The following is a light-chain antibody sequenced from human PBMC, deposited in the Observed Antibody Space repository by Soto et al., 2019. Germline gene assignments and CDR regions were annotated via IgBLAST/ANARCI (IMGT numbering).Light chain of an antibody. V-gene: IGKV3-20*01. J-gene: IGKJ2*01. CDR2: GAS. Sequence: EIVLTQSPGTLSLSPGERATLSCRASQSVSSSYLAWYQQKPGQAPRLLIYGASSRATGIPDRFSGSGSGTDLTLTISRLEPEDLAVYYCQQYGSSPPLFTFGQGTKLEIK. CDR1: QSVSSSY. CDR3: QQYGSSPPLFT.